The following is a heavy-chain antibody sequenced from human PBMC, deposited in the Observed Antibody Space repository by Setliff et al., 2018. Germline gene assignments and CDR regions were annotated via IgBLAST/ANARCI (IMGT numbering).Heavy chain of an antibody. Sequence: ASVKVSCKASGYTFTGYYMHWVRQAPGQGLEWMGWINPNSGGTHYAQKFQGRVTMTRDTSISTAYMELSRLRSDDTAIYYCARVAAAGPSILYMDVWGKGTTVTVSS. V-gene: IGHV1-2*02. J-gene: IGHJ6*03. CDR3: ARVAAAGPSILYMDV. D-gene: IGHD6-13*01. CDR1: GYTFTGYY. CDR2: INPNSGGT.